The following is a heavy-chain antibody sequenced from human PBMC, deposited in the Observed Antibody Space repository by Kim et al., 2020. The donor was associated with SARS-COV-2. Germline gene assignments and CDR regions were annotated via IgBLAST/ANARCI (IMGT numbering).Heavy chain of an antibody. D-gene: IGHD3-10*01. CDR3: ARSYGSGSGPYYYYGMDV. V-gene: IGHV4-34*01. J-gene: IGHJ6*01. Sequence: SETLSLTCAVYGGSFSGYYWSWIRQPPGKGLEWIGEINHSGSTNYNPSLKSRVTISVDTSKNQFSLKLSSVTAADTAVYYCARSYGSGSGPYYYYGMDV. CDR1: GGSFSGYY. CDR2: INHSGST.